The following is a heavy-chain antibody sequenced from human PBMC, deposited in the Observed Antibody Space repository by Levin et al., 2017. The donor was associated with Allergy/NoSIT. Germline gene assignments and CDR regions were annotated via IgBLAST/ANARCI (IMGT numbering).Heavy chain of an antibody. D-gene: IGHD3-10*01. Sequence: SGGSLRLSCAASGGFTFNDYAMHWVRQAPGKGLEWVSGISWDSGIIGYADSVKGRFTISRDNAKSSLYLQMNSLGPEDTALYYCAKDYRPFYYGSGIYTSNYYYYGMDVWGQGTTVTVSS. CDR1: GGFTFNDYA. CDR2: ISWDSGII. J-gene: IGHJ6*02. V-gene: IGHV3-9*01. CDR3: AKDYRPFYYGSGIYTSNYYYYGMDV.